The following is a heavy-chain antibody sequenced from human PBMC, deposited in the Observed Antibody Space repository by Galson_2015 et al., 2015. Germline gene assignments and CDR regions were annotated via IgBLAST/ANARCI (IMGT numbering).Heavy chain of an antibody. D-gene: IGHD2-21*02. CDR3: ARAPYGDYLAEYFQH. J-gene: IGHJ1*01. Sequence: SLRLSCAASGFIFGQYWMSWVRQALGKGLEWVANIKEDGSDKNYVDSVKGRFTISRDNSKNSLYLQMNSLRAEDTALYYCARAPYGDYLAEYFQHWGQGTLVTVSS. V-gene: IGHV3-7*04. CDR2: IKEDGSDK. CDR1: GFIFGQYW.